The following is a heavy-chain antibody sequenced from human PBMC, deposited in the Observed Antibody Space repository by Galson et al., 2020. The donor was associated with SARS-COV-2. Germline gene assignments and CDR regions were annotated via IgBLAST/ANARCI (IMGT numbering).Heavy chain of an antibody. V-gene: IGHV3-30-3*01. CDR2: ISYDGSNE. Sequence: GGSLRLSCAASGFTFSTYAMHWVRQAPGKGLEWVAVISYDGSNEYYADSVKGRFTISRDNSKNTLFMQMNSLRPEDTAVYYCCSGSYYKVDFWGQGALVTVSS. J-gene: IGHJ4*02. CDR3: CSGSYYKVDF. CDR1: GFTFSTYA. D-gene: IGHD1-26*01.